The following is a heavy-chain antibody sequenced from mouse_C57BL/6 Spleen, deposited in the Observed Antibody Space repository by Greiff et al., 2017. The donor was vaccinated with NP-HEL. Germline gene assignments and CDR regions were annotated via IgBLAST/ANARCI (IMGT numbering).Heavy chain of an antibody. CDR2: ISSGSSTI. V-gene: IGHV5-17*01. D-gene: IGHD2-4*01. J-gene: IGHJ3*01. Sequence: EVMLVESGGGLVKPGGSLKLSCAASGFTFSDYGMHWVRQAPEKGLEWVAYISSGSSTIYYADTVKGRFTISRDNAKNTLFLQMTSLRSEDTAMYYCAKDDYDRFAYWGQGTLVTVSA. CDR1: GFTFSDYG. CDR3: AKDDYDRFAY.